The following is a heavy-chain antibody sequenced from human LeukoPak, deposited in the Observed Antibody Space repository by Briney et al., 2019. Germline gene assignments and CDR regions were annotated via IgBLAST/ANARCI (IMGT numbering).Heavy chain of an antibody. CDR2: IIPIFGTA. Sequence: ASVKVSCKASRGTFSSYAISWVRQAPGQGLEWMGGIIPIFGTANYAQKFQGRVTITTDESTSTAYMELSSLRSEDTAVYYCARGRDGYNSDYYYMDVWGKGTTVTVSS. J-gene: IGHJ6*03. CDR3: ARGRDGYNSDYYYMDV. CDR1: RGTFSSYA. D-gene: IGHD5-24*01. V-gene: IGHV1-69*05.